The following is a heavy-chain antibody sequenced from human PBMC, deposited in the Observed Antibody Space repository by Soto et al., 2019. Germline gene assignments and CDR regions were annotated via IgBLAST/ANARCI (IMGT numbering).Heavy chain of an antibody. Sequence: SETLSLTCAVYGGSFSGYYWSWIRQPPGKGLEWIGEINHSGSTNYNPSLKSRVTISVDTSKNQFSLKLSSVTAADTAVYYCARVMAIFNPLYYGMDVWGQGTTVTVSS. D-gene: IGHD3-9*01. CDR2: INHSGST. J-gene: IGHJ6*02. CDR3: ARVMAIFNPLYYGMDV. CDR1: GGSFSGYY. V-gene: IGHV4-34*01.